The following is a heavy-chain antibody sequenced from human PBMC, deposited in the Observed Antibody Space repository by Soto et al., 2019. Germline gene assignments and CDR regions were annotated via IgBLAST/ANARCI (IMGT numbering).Heavy chain of an antibody. CDR2: MNPNSGNT. Sequence: GASVKVSCKASGYTFTSYDINWVRQATGQGLEWMGWMNPNSGNTHYASKVQGRLTMTTDTSTSTAYMDLGSLTSDDTAVYYCAMVDNYVTPTPQDVWGQGTTVTVSS. CDR3: AMVDNYVTPTPQDV. CDR1: GYTFTSYD. J-gene: IGHJ6*02. D-gene: IGHD3-16*01. V-gene: IGHV1-8*01.